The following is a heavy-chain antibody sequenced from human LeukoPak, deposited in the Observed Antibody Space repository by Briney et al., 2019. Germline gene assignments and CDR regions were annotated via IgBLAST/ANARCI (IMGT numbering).Heavy chain of an antibody. J-gene: IGHJ4*02. CDR3: AKVGSIVVVPAATSFDY. V-gene: IGHV1-46*01. Sequence: ASVKVSCKASGYTFTSNYMHWVRQAPGQGLEWMGIISPSGGSASYAQKFQGRLTMTRDTSTSTVHMELSSLRYEDTAVYYCAKVGSIVVVPAATSFDYWGQGTLVTVSS. D-gene: IGHD2-2*01. CDR2: ISPSGGSA. CDR1: GYTFTSNY.